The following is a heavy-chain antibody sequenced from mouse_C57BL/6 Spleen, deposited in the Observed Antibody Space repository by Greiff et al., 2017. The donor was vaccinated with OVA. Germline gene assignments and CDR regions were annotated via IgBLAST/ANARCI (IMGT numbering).Heavy chain of an antibody. Sequence: QVQLQQSGAELVKPGASVKLSCKASGYTFTSYWMHWVKQRPGQGLEWIGMIHPNSGSTNYNEKFKSKATLTVDKSSSTAYMQLSSLTSEDSAVYYCARATAQATRTTAWFAYWGQGTLVTVSA. CDR2: IHPNSGST. V-gene: IGHV1-64*01. CDR1: GYTFTSYW. D-gene: IGHD3-2*02. J-gene: IGHJ3*01. CDR3: ARATAQATRTTAWFAY.